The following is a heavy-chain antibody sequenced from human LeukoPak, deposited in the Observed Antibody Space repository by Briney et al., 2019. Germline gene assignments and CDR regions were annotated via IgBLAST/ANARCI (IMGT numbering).Heavy chain of an antibody. J-gene: IGHJ6*02. Sequence: PGGSLRLSCAASGFTFSSFGVHWVRQAPGKGLKWVAFITYDGSNEYYTDSLKGRFTISRDNSKNTLYLQMHSLRAEDTAVYYCAKDHGSGNFYGMDVWGQGTTVTVSS. CDR3: AKDHGSGNFYGMDV. CDR1: GFTFSSFG. D-gene: IGHD3-10*01. V-gene: IGHV3-30*18. CDR2: ITYDGSNE.